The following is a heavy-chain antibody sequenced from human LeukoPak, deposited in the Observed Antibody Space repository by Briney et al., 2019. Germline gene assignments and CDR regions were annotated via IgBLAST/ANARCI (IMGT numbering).Heavy chain of an antibody. CDR1: GFTFSSYE. CDR2: ISSSGSTI. CDR3: AELGITMIGGV. Sequence: GGSLRLSCAASGFTFSSYEMNWVRQAPGKGLEWVSYISSSGSTIYYADSVKGRFTISRDNAKKSLYLQMNRQRDEDTAVYYCAELGITMIGGVWGKGTTVTISS. J-gene: IGHJ6*04. D-gene: IGHD3-10*02. V-gene: IGHV3-48*03.